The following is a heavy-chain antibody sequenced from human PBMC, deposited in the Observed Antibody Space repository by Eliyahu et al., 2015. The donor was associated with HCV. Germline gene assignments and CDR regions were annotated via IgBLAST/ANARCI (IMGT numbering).Heavy chain of an antibody. D-gene: IGHD2-15*01. J-gene: IGHJ4*02. CDR1: GFPFSSYW. CDR2: IKGDGSEK. Sequence: EVQLVESGGGLVQPGGSLRLSCAASGFPFSSYWMTWVRQAPEKGPEWVANIKGDGSEKYYVDSAKGRFTISRDNAKSSLYLQMNSLGLEDTAVYYCVRVPLVQSSGSVVAPSDFWGQGTLVTVSS. CDR3: VRVPLVQSSGSVVAPSDF. V-gene: IGHV3-7*01.